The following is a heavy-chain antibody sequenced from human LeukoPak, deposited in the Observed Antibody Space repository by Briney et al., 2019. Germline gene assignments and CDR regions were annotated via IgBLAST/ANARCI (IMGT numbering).Heavy chain of an antibody. D-gene: IGHD2-8*02. V-gene: IGHV3-23*01. CDR3: AKATQRYCTGGTCYPLDY. CDR2: ITDIGKNT. Sequence: GGSLRLSCAASGFTFCNYAMAWVRQSPGKGLEWVSCITDIGKNTYHTDSVKGRFTISRDNSKNTLSLQMNSLRVEDTAVYYCAKATQRYCTGGTCYPLDYWGQGTLVTVSS. J-gene: IGHJ4*02. CDR1: GFTFCNYA.